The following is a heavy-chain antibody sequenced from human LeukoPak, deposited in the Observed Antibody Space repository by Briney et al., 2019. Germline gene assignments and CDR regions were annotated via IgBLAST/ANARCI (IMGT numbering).Heavy chain of an antibody. CDR3: ARGLGTVTFFDY. CDR1: GGSISSSSYY. D-gene: IGHD4-17*01. CDR2: IYTSGST. J-gene: IGHJ4*02. V-gene: IGHV4-61*02. Sequence: SETLSLTCTVSGGSISSSSYYWGWIRQPAGKGLEWIGRIYTSGSTNYNPSLKSRVTISVDTSKNQFSLKLSSVTAADTAVYYCARGLGTVTFFDYWGQGTLVTVSS.